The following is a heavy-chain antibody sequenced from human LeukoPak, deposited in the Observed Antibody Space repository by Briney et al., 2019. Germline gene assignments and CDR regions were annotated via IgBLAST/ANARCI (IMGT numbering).Heavy chain of an antibody. J-gene: IGHJ5*02. D-gene: IGHD3-10*02. CDR3: ARDCDVGRGAASKWFDT. CDR2: INTDGSST. CDR1: GFTFSSYW. Sequence: PGGSLRLSCTASGFTFSSYWMHWVRQAPGQGLVLVSRINTDGSSTSYADSVKGRFTITRDNAKNTLYLQMNSLRADDTAAYYCARDCDVGRGAASKWFDTWGQGTLVTVSS. V-gene: IGHV3-74*01.